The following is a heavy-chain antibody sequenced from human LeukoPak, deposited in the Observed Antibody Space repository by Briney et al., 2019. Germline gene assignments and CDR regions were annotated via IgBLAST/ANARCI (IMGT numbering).Heavy chain of an antibody. Sequence: SKTLSLTCAVYGGSFSGYYWSWIRQPPGKGLEWIGEINHSGSTNYNPSLKSRVTISVDTSKNQFSLKLSSVTAADTAVYYCARVSRQLVRGSYYFDYWGQGTLVTVSS. D-gene: IGHD6-6*01. CDR1: GGSFSGYY. CDR3: ARVSRQLVRGSYYFDY. V-gene: IGHV4-34*01. J-gene: IGHJ4*02. CDR2: INHSGST.